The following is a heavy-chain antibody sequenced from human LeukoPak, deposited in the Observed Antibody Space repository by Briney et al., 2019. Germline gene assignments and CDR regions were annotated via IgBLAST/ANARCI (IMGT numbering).Heavy chain of an antibody. CDR1: GGSFRSCG. J-gene: IGHJ5*02. Sequence: GYSRRLCCAASGGSFRSCGMHWLRKAPCKRLKGVAFIRYDGSNKYYADSVKGRFTISRDNSKNTLYLQMNSLRAEATAVYYCAKDTTPPKAGFEPWGQGTLVTVSS. CDR3: AKDTTPPKAGFEP. V-gene: IGHV3-30*02. CDR2: IRYDGSNK. D-gene: IGHD1-14*01.